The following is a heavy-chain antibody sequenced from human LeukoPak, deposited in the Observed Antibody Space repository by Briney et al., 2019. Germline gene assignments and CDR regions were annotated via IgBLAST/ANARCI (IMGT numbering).Heavy chain of an antibody. D-gene: IGHD3-3*01. CDR3: ARNDFWSGYYFFG. CDR2: IIPIFGTA. CDR1: GGTFSSYA. Sequence: SVKVSCKASGGTFSSYAISWVRQAPGQGLEWMGGIIPIFGTANYAQKFQGRVTITADESTSTAYMELRSLRSEDTAVYYCARNDFWSGYYFFGWGQGTLVTVSS. J-gene: IGHJ4*02. V-gene: IGHV1-69*01.